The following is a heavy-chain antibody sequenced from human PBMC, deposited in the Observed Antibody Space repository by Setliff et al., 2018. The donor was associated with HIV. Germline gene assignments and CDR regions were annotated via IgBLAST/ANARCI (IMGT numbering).Heavy chain of an antibody. J-gene: IGHJ5*02. CDR3: ARVGSCYNTRCYSWFDP. D-gene: IGHD2-2*03. CDR1: GGSFGRYY. Sequence: KTSETLSLTCTVSGGSFGRYYWSWIRQSPGKGLEWIGYLYFTGHTNYNPSLKSRVTISIDTSKNQFSLSLRSLTAADTAVYYCARVGSCYNTRCYSWFDPWGQGTLVTVSS. V-gene: IGHV4-59*01. CDR2: LYFTGHT.